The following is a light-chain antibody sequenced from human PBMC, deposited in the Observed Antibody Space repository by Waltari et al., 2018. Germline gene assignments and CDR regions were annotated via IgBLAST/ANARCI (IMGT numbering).Light chain of an antibody. V-gene: IGKV4-1*01. CDR3: QQFHSTPIT. CDR2: WAS. Sequence: DIVMTQSPDSLAVYLGERATIHCKSSQSVLYTSNNKNNLAWFQQKPGQPPKLLIYWASTRESGVPDRFSGSGSGTDFSLTISSLQAEDVAVYFCQQFHSTPITFGQGTRLEI. CDR1: QSVLYTSNNKNN. J-gene: IGKJ5*01.